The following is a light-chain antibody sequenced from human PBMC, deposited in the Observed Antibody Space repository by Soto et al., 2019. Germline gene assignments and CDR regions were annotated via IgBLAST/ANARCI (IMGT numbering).Light chain of an antibody. J-gene: IGLJ2*01. CDR3: QVWDSSSDHVV. Sequence: SYELTQPPSVSGAPGQTARLTCGGNNIGSKSVHWYQQKPGQAPVLVVYDDSDRPSGIPERFSGSNSGSTATLTISRVEAGDEADYYCQVWDSSSDHVVFGGGTKVTVL. V-gene: IGLV3-21*02. CDR1: NIGSKS. CDR2: DDS.